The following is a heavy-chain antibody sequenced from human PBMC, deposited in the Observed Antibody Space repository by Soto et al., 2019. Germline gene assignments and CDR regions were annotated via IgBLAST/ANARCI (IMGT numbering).Heavy chain of an antibody. J-gene: IGHJ4*02. CDR1: GDSMSSYY. CDR3: ARAKSNYQTFDH. D-gene: IGHD4-4*01. Sequence: SETLSITRTVSGDSMSSYYWSWIRQPPGKGLEWIGYIYYSGSTTYNPSLRSRVTTSVDTSKNQFSLRRSSVTAADTAVYYCARAKSNYQTFDHWGQGSQVNVSS. V-gene: IGHV4-59*01. CDR2: IYYSGST.